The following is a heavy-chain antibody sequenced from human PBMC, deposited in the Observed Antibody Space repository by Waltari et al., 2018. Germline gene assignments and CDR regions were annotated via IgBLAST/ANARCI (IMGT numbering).Heavy chain of an antibody. CDR2: MNPNSGNT. V-gene: IGHV1-8*01. D-gene: IGHD3-10*01. J-gene: IGHJ5*02. Sequence: RQATGQGLEWMGWMNPNSGNTGYAQKFQGRVTMTRNTSISTAYMELSSLRSEDTAVYYCASSLYRVGWFDPWGQGTLVTVSS. CDR3: ASSLYRVGWFDP.